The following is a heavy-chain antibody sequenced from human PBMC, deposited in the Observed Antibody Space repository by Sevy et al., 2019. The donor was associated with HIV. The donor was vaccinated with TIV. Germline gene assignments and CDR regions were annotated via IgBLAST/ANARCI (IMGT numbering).Heavy chain of an antibody. CDR3: AREGCTKPHDY. Sequence: GGSLRLSCAASGFTFSKYSMSWVRQPPGKGLEWVSTLSFGCGEINYADSVKGRFTISRANSKSSVYLQMNNLRPEDTAVYYCAREGCTKPHDYWGQRTLVTVSS. V-gene: IGHV3-23*01. CDR2: LSFGCGEI. D-gene: IGHD2-8*01. J-gene: IGHJ4*02. CDR1: GFTFSKYS.